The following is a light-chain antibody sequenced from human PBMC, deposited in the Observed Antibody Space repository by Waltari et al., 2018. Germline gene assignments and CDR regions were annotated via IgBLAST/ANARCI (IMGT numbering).Light chain of an antibody. CDR3: HQYSSFSQT. Sequence: DIQMTQSPSSLSASVGDRVTITCQASQDISNYLNWYQQKPGKAPKLLIYDASNLETGVPSRFSGSGSGTDFTFTISSLQPEDIATYFCHQYSSFSQTFGQGTRVEVK. J-gene: IGKJ1*01. CDR1: QDISNY. V-gene: IGKV1-33*01. CDR2: DAS.